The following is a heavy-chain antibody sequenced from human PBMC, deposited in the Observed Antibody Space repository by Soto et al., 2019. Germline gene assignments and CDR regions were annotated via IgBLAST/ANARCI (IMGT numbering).Heavy chain of an antibody. CDR3: AKITDSGSSRPQDY. J-gene: IGHJ4*02. CDR2: ISGSGGST. Sequence: GGSLRLSCAASGFTFSSYAMSWVRQAPGKGLEWVSAISGSGGSTYYADSVKGRFTISRDNSKNTLYLQMNSLGAEDTAVYYCAKITDSGSSRPQDYWGQGTLVTVSS. CDR1: GFTFSSYA. D-gene: IGHD6-6*01. V-gene: IGHV3-23*01.